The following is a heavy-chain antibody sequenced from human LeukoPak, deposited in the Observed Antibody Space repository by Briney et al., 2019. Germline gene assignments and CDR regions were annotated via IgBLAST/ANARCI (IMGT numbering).Heavy chain of an antibody. D-gene: IGHD5-18*01. J-gene: IGHJ4*02. CDR3: VSSDGYSYGYFDY. CDR2: IYHSGST. CDR1: GGSISSGGYY. V-gene: IGHV4-30-2*01. Sequence: SETLSLTCTVSGGSISSGGYYWSWIRQPPGKGLEWIGYIYHSGSTYYNPSLKSRVTISVDRSKNQFSLKLSSVTAADTAVYYCVSSDGYSYGYFDYWGQGTLVTVSS.